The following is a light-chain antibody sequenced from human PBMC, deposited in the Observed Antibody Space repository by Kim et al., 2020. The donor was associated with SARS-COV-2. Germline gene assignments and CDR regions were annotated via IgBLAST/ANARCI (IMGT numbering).Light chain of an antibody. V-gene: IGLV3-19*01. CDR2: NKN. Sequence: SSELTQDPDVSVALGQTVRITCQGDSLRNYYASWYQQKPGQAPVLVIYNKNNRPSGVPDRFSGSSSGNTASLTITGSQAEDEADYYCNSRDSSGNHLIFGGGTQLTVL. J-gene: IGLJ2*01. CDR1: SLRNYY. CDR3: NSRDSSGNHLI.